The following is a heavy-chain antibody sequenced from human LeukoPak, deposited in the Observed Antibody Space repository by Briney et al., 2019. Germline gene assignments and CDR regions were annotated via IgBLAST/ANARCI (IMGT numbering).Heavy chain of an antibody. CDR3: AKWGDYVFLTVYYVSDY. J-gene: IGHJ4*02. CDR1: GYTFRNYD. CDR2: LTCICGST. Sequence: GPSLRLPCAASGYTFRNYDMIWVRHAPTKALEDVWDLTCICGSTYYTDSVKSRFTISRDNSKTTLYLQMNCLRAECAAVYYCAKWGDYVFLTVYYVSDYWGQGTLVTVSS. V-gene: IGHV3-23*01. D-gene: IGHD3-9*01.